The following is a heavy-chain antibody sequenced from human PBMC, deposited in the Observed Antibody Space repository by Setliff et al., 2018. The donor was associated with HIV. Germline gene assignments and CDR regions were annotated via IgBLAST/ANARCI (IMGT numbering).Heavy chain of an antibody. CDR2: IMPIIGTV. D-gene: IGHD2-2*01. Sequence: ASVKVSCKASGGTFISYPINWVRQAPGQGLEWVGGIMPIIGTVDYAQKFQGRVTITADEATSTVYVELSSLRSEDTAVYYCARGGLQVVQPHLWFFDLWGRGTLVTVSS. CDR3: ARGGLQVVQPHLWFFDL. V-gene: IGHV1-69*13. J-gene: IGHJ2*01. CDR1: GGTFISYP.